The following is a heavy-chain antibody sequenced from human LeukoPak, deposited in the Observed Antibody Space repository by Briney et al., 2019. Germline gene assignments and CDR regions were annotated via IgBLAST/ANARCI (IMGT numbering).Heavy chain of an antibody. J-gene: IGHJ6*02. CDR2: IFGDGGHT. CDR3: ARVGDWSYYFGMDA. CDR1: GFTINSHS. D-gene: IGHD3-16*01. V-gene: IGHV3-23*01. Sequence: GGSLRLSCAASGFTINSHSMTWVRQPPGKGLVWVSVIFGDGGHTFYADSVKGRFTISRDNSKNTLYLQMNSLRAGDTAVYYCARVGDWSYYFGMDAWGQGTTVSVSS.